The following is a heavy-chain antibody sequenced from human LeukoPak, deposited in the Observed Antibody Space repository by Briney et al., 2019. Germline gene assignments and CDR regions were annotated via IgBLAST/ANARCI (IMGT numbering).Heavy chain of an antibody. CDR1: GFTFSSYG. CDR3: AKGDYDGSGSLSY. Sequence: PGGTLSLSCAASGFTFSSYGMHWICQAQGTGLEWVAFRHYDGRNKSYEDSLKGRCTISRDNSKNTLYLQMNSLRDEDTAVYYCAKGDYDGSGSLSYWGQGTLVTVSS. CDR2: RHYDGRNK. V-gene: IGHV3-30*02. D-gene: IGHD3-22*01. J-gene: IGHJ4*02.